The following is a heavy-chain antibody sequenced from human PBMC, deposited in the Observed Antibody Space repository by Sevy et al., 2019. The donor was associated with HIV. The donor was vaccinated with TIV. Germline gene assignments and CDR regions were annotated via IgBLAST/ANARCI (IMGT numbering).Heavy chain of an antibody. CDR1: GYSFTSYW. CDR3: ARHLPAVVPAAKSPLFYYMDV. Sequence: GESLKISCEGSGYSFTSYWIAWVRQMPGKGLEWMGIIYPGDSGTRYSPSFQGQVTISVDKSISTAYLQLTSLKASDTAVYYCARHLPAVVPAAKSPLFYYMDVWGKGTTVTVSS. D-gene: IGHD2-2*01. CDR2: IYPGDSGT. V-gene: IGHV5-51*01. J-gene: IGHJ6*03.